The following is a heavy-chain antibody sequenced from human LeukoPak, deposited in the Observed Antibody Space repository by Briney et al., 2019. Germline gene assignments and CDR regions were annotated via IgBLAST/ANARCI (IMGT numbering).Heavy chain of an antibody. D-gene: IGHD2-15*01. V-gene: IGHV3-30-3*01. Sequence: PGRSLRLSCAASGFTFSSYAMHWVRQAPAKGLGWVAVMSHDGVNKYYADSVKGRFTISRDSSKNTLYLQMNSLRTDDTAVYYCARELYSGFTSINSGPGRIGHWGQGTLVIVSS. CDR1: GFTFSSYA. CDR3: ARELYSGFTSINSGPGRIGH. CDR2: MSHDGVNK. J-gene: IGHJ4*02.